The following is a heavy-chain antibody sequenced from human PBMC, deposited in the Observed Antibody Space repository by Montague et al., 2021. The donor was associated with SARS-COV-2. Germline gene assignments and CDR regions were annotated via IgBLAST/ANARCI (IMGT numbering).Heavy chain of an antibody. V-gene: IGHV4-59*02. CDR1: GGSVSPYY. CDR2: MHYRGST. J-gene: IGHJ4*02. Sequence: SETLSLTCTISGGSVSPYYWSWIRQPPGKGLEWIGYMHYRGSTNYNPSLESRVTMSLDTSENQFSLKLTSVTAAVTAVYFCARGRDERGYSFGYYYFDLWGQGTLVTVSS. D-gene: IGHD5-18*01. CDR3: ARGRDERGYSFGYYYFDL.